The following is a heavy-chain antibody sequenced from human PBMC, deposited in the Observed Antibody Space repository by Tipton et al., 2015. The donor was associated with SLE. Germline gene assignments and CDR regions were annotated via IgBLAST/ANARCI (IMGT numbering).Heavy chain of an antibody. CDR1: GFTFSDSA. J-gene: IGHJ4*02. V-gene: IGHV3-73*01. D-gene: IGHD3-16*01. CDR2: IGTKPNTYAT. CDR3: TRVGVSLGDY. Sequence: SLRLSCAASGFTFSDSAIHWVRQASGKGLEWVGRIGTKPNTYATAYAATVKGRFTISRDDSKNMAYLQMDSLKTEDTAVYYCTRVGVSLGDYWGQGTLVTVSS.